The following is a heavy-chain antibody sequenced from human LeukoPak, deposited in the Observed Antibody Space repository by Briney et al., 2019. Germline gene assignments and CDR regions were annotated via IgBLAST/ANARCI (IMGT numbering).Heavy chain of an antibody. D-gene: IGHD1-14*01. Sequence: GGSLRLSCAASGFTFSIYGMHWVRQAPGKGLEWVAFIRHDESNNYYADSVKGRFTISRDNSKNTLYLQMNSLRAEDTAVYYCAKVPDSGPSRHMYYFDYWGQGTLVTVSS. J-gene: IGHJ4*02. CDR2: IRHDESNN. CDR3: AKVPDSGPSRHMYYFDY. V-gene: IGHV3-30*02. CDR1: GFTFSIYG.